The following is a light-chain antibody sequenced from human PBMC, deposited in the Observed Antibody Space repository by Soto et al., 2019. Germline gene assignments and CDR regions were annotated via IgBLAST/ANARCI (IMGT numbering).Light chain of an antibody. CDR3: AAWDDSLNGSYV. CDR2: SNN. V-gene: IGLV1-44*01. Sequence: QSVLTQPPSTSGTPGQRVTISCSGSRSNIGSNTVTWYQQLPGTAPTLLIYSNNQRPSGVPDRFSGSKSGTSASLAISGLQSEDEADYYCAAWDDSLNGSYVFGTGTKVTVL. CDR1: RSNIGSNT. J-gene: IGLJ1*01.